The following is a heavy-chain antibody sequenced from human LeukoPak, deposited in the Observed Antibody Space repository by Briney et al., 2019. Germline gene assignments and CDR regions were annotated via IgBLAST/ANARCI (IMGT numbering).Heavy chain of an antibody. Sequence: SETLSLTCTVSGGSISSYYWTWIRQPPGKGLEWIGYIYYRGSTNYNPSPKSRVTISVATSKNQFSLKLSSVTAGDTAVYYCYGWNYEPTEDYYCGMYVWGQGTTVTVSS. CDR2: IYYRGST. CDR1: GGSISSYY. D-gene: IGHD1-7*01. J-gene: IGHJ6*02. CDR3: YGWNYEPTEDYYCGMYV. V-gene: IGHV4-59*01.